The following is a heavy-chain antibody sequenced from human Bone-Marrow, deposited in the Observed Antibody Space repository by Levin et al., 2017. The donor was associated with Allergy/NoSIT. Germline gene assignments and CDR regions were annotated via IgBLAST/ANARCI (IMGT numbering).Heavy chain of an antibody. CDR1: GFTFDDYG. J-gene: IGHJ4*02. V-gene: IGHV3-9*01. D-gene: IGHD1-26*01. Sequence: GGSLRLSCAASGFTFDDYGMHWVRQRPGKGLEWVAGVSWNGDSIGYADFVKGRFIISRDNAKNSLYLEMNSLKPEDTALYYCAKVTSGSYSSGYFDHRGQGALVSVSS. CDR3: AKVTSGSYSSGYFDH. CDR2: VSWNGDSI.